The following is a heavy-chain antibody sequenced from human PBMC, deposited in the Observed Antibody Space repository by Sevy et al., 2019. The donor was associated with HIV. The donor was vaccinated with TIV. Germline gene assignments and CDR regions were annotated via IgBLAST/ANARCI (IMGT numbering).Heavy chain of an antibody. CDR2: IYSGGST. V-gene: IGHV3-53*01. D-gene: IGHD1-26*01. Sequence: GESLKISCAASGFTVSSNYMSWVRQAPGKGLEWVSVIYSGGSTYYADSVKGRFTISRDNSKNTLYLQMNSLRAEDTAVYYCARDRWELLYYYGMDVWGQGTTVTVSS. J-gene: IGHJ6*02. CDR3: ARDRWELLYYYGMDV. CDR1: GFTVSSNY.